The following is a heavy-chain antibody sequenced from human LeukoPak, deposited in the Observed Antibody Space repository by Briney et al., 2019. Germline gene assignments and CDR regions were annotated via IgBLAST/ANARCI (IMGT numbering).Heavy chain of an antibody. CDR2: IYSGGST. CDR1: GFTVSSNY. Sequence: GGSLRLSCAASGFTVSSNYMSWVRQAPGKGLEWVSVIYSGGSTYYADSVKGRFTISRDNSKTTLYLQMNSLRAEDTAVYYCARASWNDVYGHNYYGMDVWGQGTTVTVSS. D-gene: IGHD1-1*01. V-gene: IGHV3-66*01. CDR3: ARASWNDVYGHNYYGMDV. J-gene: IGHJ6*02.